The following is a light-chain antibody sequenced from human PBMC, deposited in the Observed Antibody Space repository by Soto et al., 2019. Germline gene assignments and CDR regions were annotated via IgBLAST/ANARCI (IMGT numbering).Light chain of an antibody. CDR2: DAS. V-gene: IGKV1-5*01. J-gene: IGKJ1*01. CDR1: QSISSW. CDR3: QHYDSYPWT. Sequence: DIQMSQSPSTLSASVGDRVTMTCRASQSISSWLSWYRQKPGKAPKLLIYDASSLESGVPSRFSGSGSGTEFTLTISSLQPDDFATYYCQHYDSYPWTFGQGTKVDI.